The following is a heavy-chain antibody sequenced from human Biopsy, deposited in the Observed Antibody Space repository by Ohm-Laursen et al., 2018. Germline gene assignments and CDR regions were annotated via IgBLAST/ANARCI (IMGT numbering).Heavy chain of an antibody. D-gene: IGHD3-16*02. CDR3: ARGEVTFGELIVSLDS. J-gene: IGHJ4*02. Sequence: SVKVSCKTSGYNFISYSINWVRQAPGQGLEWIGWIRPLNGDTKYGQKFQDRDTMTTDTSTSTVYMELTSLRSDDTAVYYCARGEVTFGELIVSLDSWGQGTLVTVSS. CDR1: GYNFISYS. V-gene: IGHV1-18*01. CDR2: IRPLNGDT.